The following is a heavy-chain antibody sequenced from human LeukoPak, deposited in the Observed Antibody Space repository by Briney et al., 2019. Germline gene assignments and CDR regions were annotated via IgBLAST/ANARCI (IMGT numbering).Heavy chain of an antibody. CDR1: GGSISSNSYY. CDR3: ARSWAGFDC. V-gene: IGHV4-61*02. Sequence: SQTLSLTCTVSGGSISSNSYYWSWIRQPAGKGLEWIGRIYTSGSTNYNPSLKSRVSISVDTSKSQFSLNLSSVTAADTAVYYCARSWAGFDCWGQGTLVTVSS. D-gene: IGHD6-13*01. CDR2: IYTSGST. J-gene: IGHJ4*02.